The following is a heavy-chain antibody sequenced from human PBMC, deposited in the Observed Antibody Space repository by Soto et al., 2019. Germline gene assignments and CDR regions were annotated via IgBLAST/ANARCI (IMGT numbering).Heavy chain of an antibody. V-gene: IGHV3-9*01. D-gene: IGHD3-10*01. CDR2: ISWNSGSI. CDR3: AKDIWSGRGQPGDL. Sequence: EVQLVESGGGLVQPGRSLRLSCAASGFTFDDYAMHWVRQAPGKGLEWVSGISWNSGSIGYADSVKGRFTISRDNAKNSLYLQMNSLRAEDTALYYCAKDIWSGRGQPGDLWGRGTLVTVSS. J-gene: IGHJ2*01. CDR1: GFTFDDYA.